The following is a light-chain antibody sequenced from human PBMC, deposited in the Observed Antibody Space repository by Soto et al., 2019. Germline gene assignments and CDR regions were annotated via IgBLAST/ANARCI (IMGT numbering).Light chain of an antibody. V-gene: IGLV3-25*03. J-gene: IGLJ2*01. CDR2: KDS. CDR3: QSADSSGTDVV. Sequence: SYELTQPPSVSVSPGQTARITCSGDALPNQYAYWYQQKPGQAPVLVIYKDSERPSGIPDRFSGSSSGTTVTLTISGVQAEDEADYYCQSADSSGTDVVFGGGTKLTVL. CDR1: ALPNQY.